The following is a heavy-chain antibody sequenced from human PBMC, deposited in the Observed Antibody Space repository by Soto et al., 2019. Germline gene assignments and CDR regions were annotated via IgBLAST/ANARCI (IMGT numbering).Heavy chain of an antibody. CDR2: LIPNFGTA. CDR3: ARGVKGRAVAGMGTFWFAP. V-gene: IGHV1-69*01. CDR1: GGTFSSYA. J-gene: IGHJ5*02. Sequence: QVQLVQSGAEVKKPGSSVKVSCKAAGGTFSSYAISWVRQAPGQGLEWMGGLIPNFGTANYAQKLQGRVTSPGDESTRTAYMELSSLRSDDTAVYYCARGVKGRAVAGMGTFWFAPWGQGTLVTVSS. D-gene: IGHD6-19*01.